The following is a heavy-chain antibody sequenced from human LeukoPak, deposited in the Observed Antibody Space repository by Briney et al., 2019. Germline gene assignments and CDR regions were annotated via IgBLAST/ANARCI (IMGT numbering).Heavy chain of an antibody. CDR1: GGSISSYY. CDR3: AKFKAGDYVAIIDY. J-gene: IGHJ4*02. V-gene: IGHV3-23*01. Sequence: ETLSLTCTVSGGSISSYYWSWVRQAPGKGLEWVSAISGSGGSTYYADSVKGRFTISRDNSKNTLYLQMNSLRAEDTAVYYCAKFKAGDYVAIIDYWGQGTLVTVSS. CDR2: ISGSGGST. D-gene: IGHD4-17*01.